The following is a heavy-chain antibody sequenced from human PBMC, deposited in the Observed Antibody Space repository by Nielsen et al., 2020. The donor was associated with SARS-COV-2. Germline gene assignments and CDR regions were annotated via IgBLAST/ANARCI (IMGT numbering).Heavy chain of an antibody. J-gene: IGHJ6*02. Sequence: SETLSLTCAVYGGSFSGYHWGWIRQPPGKGQEWIGELNHSGSTKHNPSLKSRVNISVDTSKNQFSLNMSSVTAAYTAVYYCARVDFGLVIVFYYYVMDVWGQGTTFTVSS. V-gene: IGHV4-34*01. CDR3: ARVDFGLVIVFYYYVMDV. D-gene: IGHD3/OR15-3a*01. CDR2: LNHSGST. CDR1: GGSFSGYH.